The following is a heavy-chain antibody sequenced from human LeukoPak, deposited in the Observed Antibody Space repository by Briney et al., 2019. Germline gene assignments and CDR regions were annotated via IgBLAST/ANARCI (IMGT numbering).Heavy chain of an antibody. CDR1: GFTFTTYY. D-gene: IGHD1-1*01. CDR3: GRENWSIDY. J-gene: IGHJ4*02. Sequence: PGGSLRLSCAASGFTFTTYYMTWVRQAPGKGLEWVANINQGGSTAYYVDSVKGRFTFSRDNTKNTVYLQMNSLRAEDTAVYYCGRENWSIDYWGQGTLVTVSS. V-gene: IGHV3-7*01. CDR2: INQGGSTA.